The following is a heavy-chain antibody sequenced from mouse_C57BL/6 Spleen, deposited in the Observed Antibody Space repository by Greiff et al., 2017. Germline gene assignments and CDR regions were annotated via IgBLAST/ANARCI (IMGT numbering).Heavy chain of an antibody. V-gene: IGHV3-6*01. Sequence: EVQLQESGPGLVKPSQSLSLTCSVTGYSIPSGYYWNWIRKFPGNKLEWMGYISYDGSNNYNPSLKNRISITRDTSKNQFFLKLNSVTTEDTATYYCARDLDYAYAMDYWGQGTSVTVSS. CDR1: GYSIPSGYY. CDR3: ARDLDYAYAMDY. J-gene: IGHJ4*01. D-gene: IGHD2-4*01. CDR2: ISYDGSN.